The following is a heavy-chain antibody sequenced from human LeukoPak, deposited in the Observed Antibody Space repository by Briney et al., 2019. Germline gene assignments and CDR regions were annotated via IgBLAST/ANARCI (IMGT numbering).Heavy chain of an antibody. CDR2: IKSKTDGGTT. V-gene: IGHV3-15*01. CDR1: GFTFSNAW. Sequence: GGSLRLSCAASGFTFSNAWMSWVRQAPGKGLEWVGRIKSKTDGGTTDYAAPVKGRFTISRDDSKNTLYLQMNSLKTEDTAAYYCTTDLDGTTGYYYYYYMDVWGKGTTVTVSS. CDR3: TTDLDGTTGYYYYYYMDV. J-gene: IGHJ6*03. D-gene: IGHD1-7*01.